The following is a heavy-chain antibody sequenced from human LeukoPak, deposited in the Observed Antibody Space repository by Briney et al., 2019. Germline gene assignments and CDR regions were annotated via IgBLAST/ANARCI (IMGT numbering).Heavy chain of an antibody. V-gene: IGHV3-11*01. CDR2: ISTRDTT. CDR3: AIGDYGSSLNF. D-gene: IGHD4-17*01. J-gene: IGHJ4*02. Sequence: GGSLRLSCAASGFTFSNYYFSWVRQAPGKGLEWISYISTRDTTQYADSVRGRLITSRDNAKYSLYLQMNSLRADDTAVYYCAIGDYGSSLNFWGQGTLVTVSS. CDR1: GFTFSNYY.